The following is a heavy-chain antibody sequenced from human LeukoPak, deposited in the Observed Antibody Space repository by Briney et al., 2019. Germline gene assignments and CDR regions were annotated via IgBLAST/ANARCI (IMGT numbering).Heavy chain of an antibody. D-gene: IGHD3-9*01. Sequence: GGSLRLSCSTSGFTFSNHFMHWVRQAPGKGLEYVSSIGPNGASTLYADSVKGRFTISRDNSKNALYLQLSSLRLEDTALYYCVKDLTGTWSFDYWGQGTLVTVSS. CDR2: IGPNGAST. J-gene: IGHJ4*02. V-gene: IGHV3-64D*06. CDR1: GFTFSNHF. CDR3: VKDLTGTWSFDY.